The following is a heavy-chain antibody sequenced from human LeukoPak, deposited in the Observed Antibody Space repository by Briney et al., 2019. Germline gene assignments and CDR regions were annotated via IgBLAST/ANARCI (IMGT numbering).Heavy chain of an antibody. CDR1: GGSISSSSYY. CDR2: IYYSGST. Sequence: SETLSLTCTVSGGSISSSSYYWGWIRQPPGKGLEWIGSIYYSGSTYYNPSLKSRVTISVDTSKNQFSLKLSSVTAADTAVYYCARDRGLSSSPFDYWGQGTLVTVSS. V-gene: IGHV4-39*07. D-gene: IGHD6-6*01. CDR3: ARDRGLSSSPFDY. J-gene: IGHJ4*02.